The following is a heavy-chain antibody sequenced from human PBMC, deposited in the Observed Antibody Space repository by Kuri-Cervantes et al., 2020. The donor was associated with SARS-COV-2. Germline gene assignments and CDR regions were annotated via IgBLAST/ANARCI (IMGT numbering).Heavy chain of an antibody. CDR3: ARDLGGSTSQDWYFDL. CDR2: ISGSGGST. CDR1: GFTFSSYA. D-gene: IGHD2-2*01. J-gene: IGHJ2*01. Sequence: GGSLRLSCAASGFTFSSYAMHWVRQAPGKELEWVSAISGSGGSTYYADSVKGRFTISRDNSKNTLYLQMGSLRAEDMAVYYCARDLGGSTSQDWYFDLWGRGTLVTVSS. V-gene: IGHV3-23*01.